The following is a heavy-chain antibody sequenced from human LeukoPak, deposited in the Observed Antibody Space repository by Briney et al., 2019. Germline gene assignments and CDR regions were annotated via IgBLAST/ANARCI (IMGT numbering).Heavy chain of an antibody. CDR2: VGGDDAT. D-gene: IGHD2/OR15-2a*01. V-gene: IGHV3-23*01. J-gene: IGHJ3*02. CDR3: AKDSRSRNGIYDPFDI. CDR1: RFTFSEFA. Sequence: PGGSLRLSCAASRFTFSEFAMNWVRQAPGKGLEWVSSVGGDDATFYTESVKGRFTVSRDNSKNTLSLQMNNLRLEDTAVYYCAKDSRSRNGIYDPFDIWGQGTMVTVSS.